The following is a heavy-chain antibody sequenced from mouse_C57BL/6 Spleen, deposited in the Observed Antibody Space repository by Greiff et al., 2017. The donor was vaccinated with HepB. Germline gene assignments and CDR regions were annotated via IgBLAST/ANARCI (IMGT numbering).Heavy chain of an antibody. CDR3: TRRHYSNSAWFAY. CDR1: GFTFSDAW. V-gene: IGHV6-6*01. Sequence: EVKLVESGGGLVQPGGSMKLSCAASGFTFSDAWMDWVRQSPEKGLEWVAEIRNKANNHATYYAESVKGRFTISRDDSKSSVYLQMNSLRAEDTGIYYCTRRHYSNSAWFAYWGQGTLVTVSA. CDR2: IRNKANNHAT. D-gene: IGHD2-5*01. J-gene: IGHJ3*01.